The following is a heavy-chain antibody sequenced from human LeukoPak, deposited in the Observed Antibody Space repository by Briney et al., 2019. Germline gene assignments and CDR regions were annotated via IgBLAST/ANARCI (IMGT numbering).Heavy chain of an antibody. CDR2: IYYSGST. CDR3: ARKNTYYDFWSGYTNRFDP. Sequence: SETLSLTCTVSGGSISSYYWSWIRQPPGKGLEWIGYIYYSGSTNYNPSLKSRVTISVDTSKNQFSLKLSSVTAADTAVYYCARKNTYYDFWSGYTNRFDPWGQGTLVTVSS. J-gene: IGHJ5*02. CDR1: GGSISSYY. V-gene: IGHV4-59*12. D-gene: IGHD3-3*01.